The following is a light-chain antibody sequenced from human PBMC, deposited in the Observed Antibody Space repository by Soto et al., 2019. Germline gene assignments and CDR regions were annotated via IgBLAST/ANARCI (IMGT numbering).Light chain of an antibody. J-gene: IGKJ2*01. CDR3: QQYGRSPLMYT. V-gene: IGKV3-20*01. CDR1: QSITSTF. Sequence: EIVLTQSPGTLSLSPGERATLSCRASQSITSTFLAWYQQKPGQAPRLLIYGASSRATGIPDRFSGSGSERDFTLTISRLEPEDIAVYFCQQYGRSPLMYTLGQGTKLEIK. CDR2: GAS.